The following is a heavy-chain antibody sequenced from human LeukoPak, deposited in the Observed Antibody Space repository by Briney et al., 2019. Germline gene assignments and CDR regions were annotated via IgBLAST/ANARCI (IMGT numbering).Heavy chain of an antibody. V-gene: IGHV3-30*18. CDR2: ISYDGSNK. CDR3: AKDWIWFGEPFDY. CDR1: GFTFSSYG. Sequence: GGSLRLSCAAPGFTFSSYGMHWVRQAPGKGLEWVAVISYDGSNKYYADSVKGRFTISRDNSKNTLYLQMNSLRAEDTAVYYCAKDWIWFGEPFDYWGQGTLVTVSS. J-gene: IGHJ4*02. D-gene: IGHD3-10*01.